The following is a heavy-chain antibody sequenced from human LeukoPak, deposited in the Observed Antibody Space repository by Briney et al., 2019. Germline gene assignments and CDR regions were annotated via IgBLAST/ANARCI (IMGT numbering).Heavy chain of an antibody. CDR2: ISAYNGNT. D-gene: IGHD1-26*01. J-gene: IGHJ6*03. CDR1: GYSFPSYG. CDR3: ARGVGRLSGSYPNYYMDV. V-gene: IGHV1-18*01. Sequence: ASVKVSCKASGYSFPSYGISWMRQAPGQGLEWMGWISAYNGNTKYAQKLQGRVTMTTDTSTTTAYMELRSPRSDDTAVYYCARGVGRLSGSYPNYYMDVWGKGTTVTVSS.